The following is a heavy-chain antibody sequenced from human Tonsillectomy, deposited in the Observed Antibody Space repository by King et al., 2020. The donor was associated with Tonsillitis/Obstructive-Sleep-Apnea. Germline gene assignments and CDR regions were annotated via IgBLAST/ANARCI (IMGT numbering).Heavy chain of an antibody. Sequence: EVQLVESGAEVKKPGESLRISCWVSGYSLTSYWITWVRQMPGKGLEWMGRIDPSDFYTNYSPSFQGHVTISADKSISTAYLQWSSLKASDTAIYYCATTGDPYASGNYFSNAMDVWGQGTTVTVSS. D-gene: IGHD3-10*01. CDR1: GYSLTSYW. V-gene: IGHV5-10-1*03. CDR2: IDPSDFYT. J-gene: IGHJ6*02. CDR3: ATTGDPYASGNYFSNAMDV.